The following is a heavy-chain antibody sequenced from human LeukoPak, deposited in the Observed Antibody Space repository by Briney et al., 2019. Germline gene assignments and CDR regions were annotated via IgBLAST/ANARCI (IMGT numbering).Heavy chain of an antibody. Sequence: ASVKVFCKASGYTFTGYYMHWVRQAPGQGLEWMGWINPNSGGTNYAQKFQGWVTMTRDTSISTAYMELSRLRSDDTAVYYCARGGGDWGIVVVPAALAPSNWFDPWGQGTLVTVSS. J-gene: IGHJ5*02. V-gene: IGHV1-2*04. CDR3: ARGGGDWGIVVVPAALAPSNWFDP. D-gene: IGHD2-2*01. CDR2: INPNSGGT. CDR1: GYTFTGYY.